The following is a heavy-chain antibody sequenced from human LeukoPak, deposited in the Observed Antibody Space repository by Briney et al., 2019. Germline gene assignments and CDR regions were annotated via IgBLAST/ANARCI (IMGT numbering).Heavy chain of an antibody. CDR1: GGSISSGGYY. Sequence: SGTLSLTCVVSGGSISSGGYYWNWIRQHPTEGLEWIGHIYYTGRTTYNPSVKSRVTISADTSKNQFSLRLNSVTAADTAVYFCASAPLGNSFGYMAYWGQGALVTVSS. D-gene: IGHD5-18*01. CDR3: ASAPLGNSFGYMAY. V-gene: IGHV4-31*11. CDR2: IYYTGRT. J-gene: IGHJ4*02.